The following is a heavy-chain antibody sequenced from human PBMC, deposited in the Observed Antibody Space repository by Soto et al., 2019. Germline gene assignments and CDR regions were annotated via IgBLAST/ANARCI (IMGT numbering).Heavy chain of an antibody. CDR2: IVVGSGNT. Sequence: SVKVSCKASGFTFTSSAVQCVRQARGQLLEWIGWIVVGSGNTNYAQKFQERVTITRDMSTSTAYMELSSLRSEDTAVYYCAVGYSDYDFAVAGGYYYGMDVWGQGTTVTVSS. V-gene: IGHV1-58*01. D-gene: IGHD5-12*01. CDR1: GFTFTSSA. J-gene: IGHJ6*02. CDR3: AVGYSDYDFAVAGGYYYGMDV.